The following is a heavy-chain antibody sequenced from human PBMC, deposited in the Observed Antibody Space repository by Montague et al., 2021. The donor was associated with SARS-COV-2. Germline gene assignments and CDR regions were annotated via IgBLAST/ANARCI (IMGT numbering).Heavy chain of an antibody. CDR3: ARTTTRMLYRENAFDI. Sequence: CVISGGGVSSNTATWNWIRQSPSRGLEWLGRTYYRSKWYHDYAISLKSRITINPDTLKNQFSLQLSSVAPEDTAVFYCARTTTRMLYRENAFDIWGQGTMVTVSS. D-gene: IGHD2-15*01. V-gene: IGHV6-1*01. CDR1: GGGVSSNTAT. CDR2: TYYRSKWYH. J-gene: IGHJ3*02.